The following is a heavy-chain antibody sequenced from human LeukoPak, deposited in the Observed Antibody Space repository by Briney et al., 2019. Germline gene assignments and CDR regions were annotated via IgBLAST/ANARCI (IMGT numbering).Heavy chain of an antibody. Sequence: SETLSLTCTVSGGSISSGGYYWSWIRQHPGKGLEWIGYIYYSGSTYYNPSLKSRVTISVDTSKNQFSLKLSSVTAADTAVYYCARGPDCSSTSCYESWFDPWGQGTLVTVSS. D-gene: IGHD2-2*01. CDR1: GGSISSGGYY. J-gene: IGHJ5*02. CDR3: ARGPDCSSTSCYESWFDP. V-gene: IGHV4-31*03. CDR2: IYYSGST.